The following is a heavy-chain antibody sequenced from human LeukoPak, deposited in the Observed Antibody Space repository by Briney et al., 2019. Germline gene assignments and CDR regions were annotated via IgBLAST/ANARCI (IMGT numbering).Heavy chain of an antibody. Sequence: GGSLRLSCAASGFTFDDYGMSWVRQAPGKGLEWVSGINWNGGSTNYGDSVKGRFTISRDNTKNSLYLQMNSLRAEDMALYYCAKGGDSSSWYKNWFDPWGQGTLVTVSS. J-gene: IGHJ5*02. V-gene: IGHV3-20*04. D-gene: IGHD6-13*01. CDR3: AKGGDSSSWYKNWFDP. CDR2: INWNGGST. CDR1: GFTFDDYG.